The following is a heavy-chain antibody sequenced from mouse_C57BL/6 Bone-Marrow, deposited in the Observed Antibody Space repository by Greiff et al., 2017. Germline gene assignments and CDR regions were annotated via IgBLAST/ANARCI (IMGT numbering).Heavy chain of an antibody. J-gene: IGHJ2*01. D-gene: IGHD3-3*01. V-gene: IGHV1-81*01. CDR1: GYTFTSYG. Sequence: VKLVESGAELARPGASVKLSCKASGYTFTSYGISWVKQRTGQGLEWIGEIYPSSGNTYYNEKFKGKATLTADKSSSTAYMELRSLTSEDSAVYFCAGTGPFDYWGQGTTLTVSS. CDR3: AGTGPFDY. CDR2: IYPSSGNT.